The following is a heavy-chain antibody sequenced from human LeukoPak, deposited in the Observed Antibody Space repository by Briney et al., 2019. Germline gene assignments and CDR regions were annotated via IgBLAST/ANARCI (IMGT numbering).Heavy chain of an antibody. D-gene: IGHD2/OR15-2a*01. V-gene: IGHV3-23*01. CDR3: AKEMGNSQPFDY. J-gene: IGHJ4*02. CDR1: GFTFGTYG. CDR2: ISASRGHT. Sequence: GGSLRLSCAASGFTFGTYGLAWVRQAPGKGLEWVSAISASRGHTYYADSVKGRFSISRDNFKNTLYLQMNSLRGEDTALYYCAKEMGNSQPFDYWGQGTLVTVSS.